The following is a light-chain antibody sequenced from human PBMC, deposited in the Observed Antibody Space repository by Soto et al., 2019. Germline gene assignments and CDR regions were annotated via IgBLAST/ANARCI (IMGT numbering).Light chain of an antibody. J-gene: IGKJ4*01. CDR1: HTIRTS. CDR2: DAS. Sequence: IVVTQSPDTLSLSPGERATLSCRASHTIRTSLAWYQQRPGQAPRLLIFDASRKTFGVPDRFTGSGSGTDFTLTINRLEPEDFGVYFCQQYGSSVTFGGGTKVDIK. V-gene: IGKV3-20*01. CDR3: QQYGSSVT.